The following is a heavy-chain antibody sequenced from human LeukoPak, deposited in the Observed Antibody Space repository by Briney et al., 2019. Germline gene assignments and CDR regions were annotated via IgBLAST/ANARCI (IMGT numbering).Heavy chain of an antibody. CDR3: ARSTNGVPFDY. D-gene: IGHD2-8*01. CDR1: GFTFSRYW. V-gene: IGHV3-7*03. J-gene: IGHJ4*02. Sequence: GGSLRLSCAASGFTFSRYWMSWVRQTPGKGLEWVANIKQDGSEKYYVDSVKGRFTISRDNAKNSLYLQMISLRAEDTAVYYCARSTNGVPFDYRGQGTLVTVSS. CDR2: IKQDGSEK.